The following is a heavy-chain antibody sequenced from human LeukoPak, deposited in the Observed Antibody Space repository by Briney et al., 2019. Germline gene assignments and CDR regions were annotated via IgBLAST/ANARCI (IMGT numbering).Heavy chain of an antibody. CDR3: AKDRSYEHSYYYYGMDV. Sequence: PGGSLRLSCAASGVSFSSYGMHWVRQAPGEGPEWVAVISYDGSNRYYADSVKGRFTISRDNSNITLYLQMNSLRAEDTAVYYCAKDRSYEHSYYYYGMDVWGQGTTVTVSS. CDR1: GVSFSSYG. J-gene: IGHJ6*02. D-gene: IGHD3-16*01. CDR2: ISYDGSNR. V-gene: IGHV3-30*18.